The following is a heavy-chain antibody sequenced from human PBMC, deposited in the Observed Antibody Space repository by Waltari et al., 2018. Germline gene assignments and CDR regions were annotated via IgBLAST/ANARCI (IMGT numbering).Heavy chain of an antibody. D-gene: IGHD4-17*01. V-gene: IGHV1-24*01. J-gene: IGHJ6*03. Sequence: QVQLVQSGAEVKKPGASVKVFCKVSGYTLTEFSMHWVRQAPGQGLEWMGGFDPEDGETIYAQKFQGRVTMTEDTSTDTAYMELSSLRSEDTAVYYCATASFDYGDLKNYYYMDVWGKGTTVTVSS. CDR1: GYTLTEFS. CDR3: ATASFDYGDLKNYYYMDV. CDR2: FDPEDGET.